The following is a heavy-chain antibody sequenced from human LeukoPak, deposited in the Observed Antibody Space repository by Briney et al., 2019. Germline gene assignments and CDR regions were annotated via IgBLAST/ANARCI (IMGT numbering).Heavy chain of an antibody. CDR1: GFTFSSYA. J-gene: IGHJ4*02. CDR3: AKDHYSSGWYPTPFDY. Sequence: GGSLRLSCAASGFTFSSYAMSWVCPALGKGLERVSALSGSGGSTYYADSVKGRFTISRDNSKNTLYLQMNSLRAEDTAVYYCAKDHYSSGWYPTPFDYWGQGTLVTVSS. D-gene: IGHD6-19*01. V-gene: IGHV3-23*01. CDR2: LSGSGGST.